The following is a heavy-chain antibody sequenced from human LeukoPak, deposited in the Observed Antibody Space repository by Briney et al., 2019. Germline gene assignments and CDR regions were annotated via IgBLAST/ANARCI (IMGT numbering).Heavy chain of an antibody. Sequence: GGSLRLSCAASGFTLSSYNMNWVRQAPGKGLEWVSYISISSSTIYYADSVKGRFTISRDNAKNPLYLQMSSLRAEDTAVYYCAREWRGYSYFDYWGQGTLVTVSS. J-gene: IGHJ4*02. CDR1: GFTLSSYN. D-gene: IGHD5-18*01. CDR2: ISISSSTI. V-gene: IGHV3-48*01. CDR3: AREWRGYSYFDY.